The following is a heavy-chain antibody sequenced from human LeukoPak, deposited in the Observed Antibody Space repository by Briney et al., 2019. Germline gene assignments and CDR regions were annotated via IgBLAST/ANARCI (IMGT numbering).Heavy chain of an antibody. CDR3: GRALGPSSWYRYYYMDV. V-gene: IGHV1-2*02. Sequence: ASVKVSCKASGYTFTGYYMHWVRQAPGQGLEWMGWINPNSGGTNYAQKFQGRVTMTRDTSISTAYMELSRLRSDDTAVYYWGRALGPSSWYRYYYMDVWGKGTTVTVSS. CDR1: GYTFTGYY. J-gene: IGHJ6*03. D-gene: IGHD6-13*01. CDR2: INPNSGGT.